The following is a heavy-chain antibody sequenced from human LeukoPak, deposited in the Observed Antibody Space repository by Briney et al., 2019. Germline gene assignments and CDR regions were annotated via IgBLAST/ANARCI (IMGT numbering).Heavy chain of an antibody. J-gene: IGHJ6*02. V-gene: IGHV3-53*04. Sequence: GGSLRLSCAASGFTVSSNYMSWVRQAPGKGLEWVSVIYSGGSTYYADSVKGRFTISRHNSKNTLYLQMNSLRPDYTAVYYCASSAAGFYGMDVWGQGATVTVSS. CDR3: ASSAAGFYGMDV. CDR1: GFTVSSNY. CDR2: IYSGGST. D-gene: IGHD6-13*01.